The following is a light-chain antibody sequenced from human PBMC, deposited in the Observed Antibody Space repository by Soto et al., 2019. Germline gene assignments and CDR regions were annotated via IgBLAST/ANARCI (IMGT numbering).Light chain of an antibody. CDR2: YTSDSDN. CDR3: MIWHSSAWV. CDR1: SDINVDTYR. J-gene: IGLJ3*02. V-gene: IGLV5-45*03. Sequence: QPVLTQPSSLSASPGASASLTCTLRSDINVDTYRISWYQQKPGSPPQYLLRYTSDSDNQKGSGVPSRFSGSKDASANAGILVISGLQSEDEADYYCMIWHSSAWVFGGGTKVTVL.